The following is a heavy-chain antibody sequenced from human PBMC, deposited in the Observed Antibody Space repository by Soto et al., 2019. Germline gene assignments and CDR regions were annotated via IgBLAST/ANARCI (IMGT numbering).Heavy chain of an antibody. V-gene: IGHV1-18*01. Sequence: QVQLVQSGAEVKKPGASVKVSCKASGYTFASYAISWMRQAAGQGLEWMGWISAYNGNTNYAQKLQGRVTRTTATSTSTAYIELRSLTSDDTAVYYCARDPPPPDYWGQGTLVTVSS. CDR2: ISAYNGNT. CDR3: ARDPPPPDY. CDR1: GYTFASYA. J-gene: IGHJ4*02.